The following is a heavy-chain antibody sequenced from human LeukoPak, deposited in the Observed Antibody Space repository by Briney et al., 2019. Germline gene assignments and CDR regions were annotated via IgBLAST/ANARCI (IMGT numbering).Heavy chain of an antibody. J-gene: IGHJ4*02. Sequence: GASVKVSCKASGYTFTSYGISWVRQPPGQGLEWMGWISAYNGNTNYAQKLQGRVTMTTDTSTSTAYMELRSMRSDDTAVYYCARRETYSRRWYCHWGQGTLVSVSS. CDR1: GYTFTSYG. CDR2: ISAYNGNT. CDR3: ARRETYSRRWYCH. V-gene: IGHV1-18*01. D-gene: IGHD6-13*01.